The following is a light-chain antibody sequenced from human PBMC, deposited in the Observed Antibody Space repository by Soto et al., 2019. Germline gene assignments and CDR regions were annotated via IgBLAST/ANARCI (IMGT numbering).Light chain of an antibody. V-gene: IGKV3-11*01. Sequence: EIVLTQSPATLSLSPGDRATLSCRASQSVGSYLAWYQQKPGQAPRLLIYDSSNRATGTPARFSGSGSGTDFSLTIRSLESEDFAVYYCQHRANGPPVTFGGGTKGEI. CDR1: QSVGSY. CDR2: DSS. J-gene: IGKJ4*01. CDR3: QHRANGPPVT.